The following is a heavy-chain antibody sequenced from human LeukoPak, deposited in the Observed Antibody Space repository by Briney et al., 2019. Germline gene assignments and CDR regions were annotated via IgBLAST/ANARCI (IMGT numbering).Heavy chain of an antibody. Sequence: GGSLRLSCAASGFTFSSYAMSWVRQAPGKGLEWVSYISSSSSYTNYADSVKGRFTISRDNAKNSLYLQMNSLRAEDTAVYYCARSVLGSSGWSFDYWGRGTLVTVSS. J-gene: IGHJ4*02. CDR2: ISSSSSYT. CDR1: GFTFSSYA. CDR3: ARSVLGSSGWSFDY. V-gene: IGHV3-11*03. D-gene: IGHD6-19*01.